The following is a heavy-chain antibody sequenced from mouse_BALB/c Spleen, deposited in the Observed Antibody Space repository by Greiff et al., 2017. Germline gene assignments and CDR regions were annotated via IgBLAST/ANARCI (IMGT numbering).Heavy chain of an antibody. Sequence: VESGGGLVEPGGSLKLSCAASGFTFSSYTMSWVRQTPEKRLEWVAYISNGGGSTYYPDTVKGRFTISRDNAKNTLYLQMSRLKSEDTAINYCARHNYGDAMDYWGQGTSVTVSS. CDR1: GFTFSSYT. V-gene: IGHV5-12-2*01. J-gene: IGHJ4*01. CDR2: ISNGGGST. CDR3: ARHNYGDAMDY. D-gene: IGHD1-1*01.